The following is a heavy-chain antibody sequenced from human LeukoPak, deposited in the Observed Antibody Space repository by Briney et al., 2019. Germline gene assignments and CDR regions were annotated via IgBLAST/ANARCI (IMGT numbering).Heavy chain of an antibody. V-gene: IGHV4-34*01. J-gene: IGHJ4*02. CDR1: GGSFSGYY. D-gene: IGHD3-9*01. CDR2: INHSGST. CDR3: ARYDNNMYFDY. Sequence: SETLSLTCAVYGGSFSGYYWSWIRQPPGKGLEWIGEINHSGSTNYNPSLKSRVTISVDTSKNQFSLKLSSVTAADTAVYYCARYDNNMYFDYWGQGTLVTVSS.